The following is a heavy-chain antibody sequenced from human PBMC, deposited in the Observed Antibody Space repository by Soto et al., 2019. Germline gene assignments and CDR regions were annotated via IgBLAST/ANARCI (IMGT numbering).Heavy chain of an antibody. V-gene: IGHV4-59*01. CDR2: IYFSGST. D-gene: IGHD6-19*01. Sequence: QVQLQESGPGLVKPSETLSLTCTVSGDSMNPYYWSWIRQPPGKGLEWIGYIYFSGSTNFNPSLKSRVTLSLDTSKRQVFLKLTSVTAADTAVYYCARAWAVPGSHWGDWGRGTLVTVSS. CDR3: ARAWAVPGSHWGD. CDR1: GDSMNPYY. J-gene: IGHJ4*02.